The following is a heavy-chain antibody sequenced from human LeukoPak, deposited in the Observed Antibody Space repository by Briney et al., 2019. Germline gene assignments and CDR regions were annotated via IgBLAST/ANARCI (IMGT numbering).Heavy chain of an antibody. J-gene: IGHJ4*02. V-gene: IGHV3-23*01. CDR2: ISGSGGST. D-gene: IGHD2-2*01. Sequence: PGGSLRLSCAASGFTFSSYAMSWVRQAPGKGLEWVSAISGSGGSTYYADSVKGRFTISRDNSKNKLYLQMNSLRAEDTAVYYCAKDTTPKIVVVPAAISGCDYWGQGTLVTVSS. CDR1: GFTFSSYA. CDR3: AKDTTPKIVVVPAAISGCDY.